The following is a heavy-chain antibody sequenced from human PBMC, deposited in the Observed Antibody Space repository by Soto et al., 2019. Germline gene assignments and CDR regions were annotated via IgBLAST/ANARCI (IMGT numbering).Heavy chain of an antibody. CDR2: TYYNGNA. CDR1: GASLDRSHEY. CDR3: ARHFVAVVFKGRGY. D-gene: IGHD3-22*01. J-gene: IGHJ4*02. Sequence: SDTLSLTYNVSGASLDRSHEYWDWDRQSPGKWLEWIGTTYYNGNAYYNPSLRSRVTMSVDTSKNQFSLKLMSVTAADTAVYYCARHFVAVVFKGRGYWGQGTLVTVS. V-gene: IGHV4-39*01.